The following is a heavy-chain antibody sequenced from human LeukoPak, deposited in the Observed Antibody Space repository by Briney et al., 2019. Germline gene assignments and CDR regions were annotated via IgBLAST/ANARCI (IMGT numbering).Heavy chain of an antibody. Sequence: PSETLSLTCTVSGGSISSGIYYWSWIRQPARKGLEWIGRIYTSGSTNYNPSLKSRVTISVDTSKNQFSLKLSSVTAADTAVYYCARDSLATRTPFDYWGQGTLVTVSS. V-gene: IGHV4-61*02. J-gene: IGHJ4*02. CDR2: IYTSGST. D-gene: IGHD5-24*01. CDR3: ARDSLATRTPFDY. CDR1: GGSISSGIYY.